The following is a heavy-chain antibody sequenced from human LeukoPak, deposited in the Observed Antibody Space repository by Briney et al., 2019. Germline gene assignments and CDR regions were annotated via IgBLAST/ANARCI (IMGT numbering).Heavy chain of an antibody. J-gene: IGHJ3*02. Sequence: PGGSLRLSCAASGFTVSSIYMSWVRQAPGKGLEWVSVIYSGGSTYYADSVKGRFTISRDNSKNTLYLQMNSLRAEDTAVYYCARERVYVGDDSSSWFVPRRGAFDIRGQGTMVTVSS. CDR2: IYSGGST. CDR3: ARERVYVGDDSSSWFVPRRGAFDI. D-gene: IGHD6-13*01. V-gene: IGHV3-53*01. CDR1: GFTVSSIY.